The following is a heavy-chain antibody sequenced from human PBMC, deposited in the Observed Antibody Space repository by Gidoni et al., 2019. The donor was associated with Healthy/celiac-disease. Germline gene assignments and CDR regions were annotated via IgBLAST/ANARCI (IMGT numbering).Heavy chain of an antibody. J-gene: IGHJ4*02. CDR2: IWYDGSNK. D-gene: IGHD2-15*01. Sequence: QVQLVASGGGGVQPGRSLRRYCEAPGFTLSSYGMHWVRQAPGKGLGWVAFIWYDGSNKYYAYSVKGRFTISRDNSKNTLYLQMNSLRAEDTAVYYCARDKGDCSGGSCYGGPFDYWGQGTLVTVSS. CDR3: ARDKGDCSGGSCYGGPFDY. CDR1: GFTLSSYG. V-gene: IGHV3-33*08.